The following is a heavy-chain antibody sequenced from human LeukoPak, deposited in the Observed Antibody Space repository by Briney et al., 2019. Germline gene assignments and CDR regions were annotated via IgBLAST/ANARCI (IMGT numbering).Heavy chain of an antibody. V-gene: IGHV3-33*06. D-gene: IGHD3-22*01. J-gene: IGHJ1*01. CDR1: GFTFSSYG. CDR3: AKDLSFAYYDSSGPLFQL. CDR2: IWYDGSNK. Sequence: GRSLRLSCAASGFTFSSYGMHWVRQAPGKGLEWVAVIWYDGSNKYYADSVKGRFTISRDNSKNTLYLQMNSLRAEDTAVYYCAKDLSFAYYDSSGPLFQLWGQGTLVTVSS.